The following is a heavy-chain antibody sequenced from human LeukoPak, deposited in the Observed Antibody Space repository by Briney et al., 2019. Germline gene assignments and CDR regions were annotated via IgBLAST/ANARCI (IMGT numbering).Heavy chain of an antibody. V-gene: IGHV4-59*01. J-gene: IGHJ3*02. CDR1: GGSISSYY. CDR2: IYYSGST. Sequence: SETLSLTCTVSGGSISSYYWSWIRQPPGKGLEWIGYIYYSGSTNYNPSLKSRVTISVDTSKNQFSLKLSSVTAADTAVYYCASYYDSGDPDDAFGIWGKGTMVTVSS. CDR3: ASYYDSGDPDDAFGI. D-gene: IGHD3-22*01.